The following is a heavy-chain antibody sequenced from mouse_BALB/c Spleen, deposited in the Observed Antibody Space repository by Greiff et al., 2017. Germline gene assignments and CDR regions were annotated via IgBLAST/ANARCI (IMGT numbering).Heavy chain of an antibody. J-gene: IGHJ2*01. V-gene: IGHV6-6*02. CDR2: IRLKSNNYAT. CDR1: GFTFSNYW. CDR3: TRDGSSSDY. D-gene: IGHD1-1*01. Sequence: EVKLVESGGGLVQPGGSMKLSCVASGFTFSNYWMNWVRQSPEKGLEWVAEIRLKSNNYATHYAESVKGRFTISRDDSKSSVYLQMNNLRAEDTGIYYCTRDGSSSDYWGQGTTLTVSS.